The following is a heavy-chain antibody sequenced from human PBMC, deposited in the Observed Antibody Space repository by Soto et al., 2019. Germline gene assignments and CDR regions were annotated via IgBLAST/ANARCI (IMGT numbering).Heavy chain of an antibody. CDR2: ISPSGGST. CDR1: GYTFTDYY. D-gene: IGHD6-19*01. J-gene: IGHJ5*02. V-gene: IGHV1-46*01. CDR3: ARDGSSDWLTWVAP. Sequence: QVQLVQSGAEVKKPGASVKVSCKASGYTFTDYYMHWVRQAPGQGLEWMGIISPSGGSTYAQTFQGRVTVTRDTSTSTVYMELSSLRSEDTAVYYCARDGSSDWLTWVAPWGQGTLVTVSS.